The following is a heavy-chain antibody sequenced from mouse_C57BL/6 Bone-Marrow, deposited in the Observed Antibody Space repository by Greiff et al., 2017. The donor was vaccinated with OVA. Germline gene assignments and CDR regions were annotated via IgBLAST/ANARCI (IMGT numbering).Heavy chain of an antibody. CDR3: ARPGSSFRGFDV. CDR2: INPGTGGP. J-gene: IGHJ1*03. Sequence: VQLQQSGPELVKPGASVKISCKASGYSFTGYSINWVKQSPEKSLEWIGEINPGTGGPPSTQKFKAKATLTVDKSSSTAYMQLKSLTSEDSAVYYCARPGSSFRGFDVWGTGTTVTVSS. D-gene: IGHD1-1*01. CDR1: GYSFTGYS. V-gene: IGHV1-42*01.